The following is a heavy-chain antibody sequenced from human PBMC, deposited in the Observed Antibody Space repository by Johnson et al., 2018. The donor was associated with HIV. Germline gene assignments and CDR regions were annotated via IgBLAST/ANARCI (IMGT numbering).Heavy chain of an antibody. J-gene: IGHJ3*02. V-gene: IGHV3-9*01. CDR1: GFTFSDHY. CDR3: VRAQFLQWLFFDAFDI. Sequence: VQLVESGGGVVQPGKSLRLSCAASGFTFSDHYMHWVRQAPGKGLEWVSGISWNRGRKGYADSVKGRFTISRDSAKNSLYLQMNSLRAEDTALYYCVRAQFLQWLFFDAFDIWGQGTMVTVSS. CDR2: ISWNRGRK. D-gene: IGHD3-3*01.